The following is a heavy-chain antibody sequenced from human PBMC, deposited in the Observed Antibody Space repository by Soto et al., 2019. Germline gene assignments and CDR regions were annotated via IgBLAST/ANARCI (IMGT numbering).Heavy chain of an antibody. J-gene: IGHJ6*02. CDR2: IEPSGGSS. D-gene: IGHD6-6*01. Sequence: QVRLEQSGAEVKKPGASVKISCKTSGYIFTNFYTHWLRQAPGRGLEWMGIIEPSGGSSVQSEKFQSSLTMTWDTSSSIAYMELSSLRPEDTAVYYCARENSSSGAWYYYGLDVWGQGTPVTVSS. CDR3: ARENSSSGAWYYYGLDV. V-gene: IGHV1-46*01. CDR1: GYIFTNFY.